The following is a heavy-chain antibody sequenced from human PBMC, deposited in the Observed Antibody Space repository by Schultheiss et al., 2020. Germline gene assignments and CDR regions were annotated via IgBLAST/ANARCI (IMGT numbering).Heavy chain of an antibody. CDR2: IYYSGST. Sequence: SETLSLTCTVSGGSISSYYWSWIRQPPGKGLEWIGYIYYSGSTNYNPSLKSRVTISVDTSKNQFSLKLSSVTAADTAVYYCARDGLRGSGRWNWFDPWGQGTLVTVSS. CDR3: ARDGLRGSGRWNWFDP. V-gene: IGHV4-59*01. J-gene: IGHJ5*02. D-gene: IGHD6-19*01. CDR1: GGSISSYY.